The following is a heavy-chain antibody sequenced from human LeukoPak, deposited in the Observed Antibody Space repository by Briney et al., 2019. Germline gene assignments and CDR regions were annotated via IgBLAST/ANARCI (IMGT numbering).Heavy chain of an antibody. V-gene: IGHV3-74*01. D-gene: IGHD6-19*01. CDR2: FNSDGSST. J-gene: IGHJ4*02. CDR3: ARDQSIAVAGTRNPAGY. Sequence: GGSLRLSCAASGFTFSRYWMHWVRQAPGKGLVWVSRFNSDGSSTSYADSVKGRFTISRDNAKNTLYLQMNSLIAEDTAVYYCARDQSIAVAGTRNPAGYWGQGSLVTVSS. CDR1: GFTFSRYW.